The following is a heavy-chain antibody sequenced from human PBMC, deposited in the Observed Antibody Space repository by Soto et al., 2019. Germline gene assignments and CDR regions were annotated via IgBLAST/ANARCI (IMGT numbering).Heavy chain of an antibody. CDR3: AKDVQQWLGRGGDYFYY. J-gene: IGHJ4*02. Sequence: EVQLVESGGGLVQPGRSLRLSCAASGFTVDDYAMHWVRQAPGKGLEWVSGISWNSGSIGYADSVKGRLTTSRENPKNSVYLQMNRMRAEDTALYYCAKDVQQWLGRGGDYFYYWGQGSLVTVSS. CDR1: GFTVDDYA. CDR2: ISWNSGSI. D-gene: IGHD6-19*01. V-gene: IGHV3-9*01.